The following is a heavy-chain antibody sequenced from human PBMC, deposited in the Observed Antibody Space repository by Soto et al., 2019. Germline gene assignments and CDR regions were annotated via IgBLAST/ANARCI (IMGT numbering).Heavy chain of an antibody. CDR1: GFSLSTSGMC. CDR2: IYYSGST. D-gene: IGHD1-7*01. CDR3: AREGLTGTIGLYYYYGMDV. Sequence: SGPTLVNPTQTLTLTCTFSGFSLSTSGMCVSWIRQPPGKGLEWIGYIYYSGSTNYNPSLKSRVTISVDTSKNQFSLKLSSVTAADTAVYYCAREGLTGTIGLYYYYGMDVWGQGT. J-gene: IGHJ6*02. V-gene: IGHV4-61*08.